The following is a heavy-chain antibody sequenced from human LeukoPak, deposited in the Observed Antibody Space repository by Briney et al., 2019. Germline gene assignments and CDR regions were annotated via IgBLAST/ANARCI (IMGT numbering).Heavy chain of an antibody. Sequence: PGGSLRLPCAASGFTFSSYGMHWVRQAPGKGLEWVANIKQDGSEKYYVDSVKGRFTISRDNAKNSLYLQMNSLRAEDTAVYYCARVLRGAVPDAFDIWGQGTMVTVSS. CDR1: GFTFSSYG. CDR3: ARVLRGAVPDAFDI. D-gene: IGHD2-15*01. J-gene: IGHJ3*02. CDR2: IKQDGSEK. V-gene: IGHV3-7*01.